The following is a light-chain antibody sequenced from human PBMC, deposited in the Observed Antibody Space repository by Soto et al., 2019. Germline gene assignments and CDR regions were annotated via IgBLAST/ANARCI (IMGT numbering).Light chain of an antibody. V-gene: IGLV1-47*01. J-gene: IGLJ2*01. CDR1: SSNIGSND. CDR2: RSN. Sequence: QSVLTQPPSASGTPGQRVTISCSGSSSNIGSNDAFWYQQLPGTAPKLLIYRSNQRPSGVPDRFSGSKSGTSASLAISGLQAEDEADYYCQSYDSSLSGWKVFGGGTKLTVL. CDR3: QSYDSSLSGWKV.